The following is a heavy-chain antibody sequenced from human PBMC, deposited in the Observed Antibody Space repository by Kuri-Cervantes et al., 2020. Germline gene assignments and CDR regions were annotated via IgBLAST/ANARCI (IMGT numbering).Heavy chain of an antibody. J-gene: IGHJ4*02. V-gene: IGHV4-59*01. D-gene: IGHD2-21*02. CDR2: IYYSGST. Sequence: SETLSLTCTVSGGSISSYYWSWIRQPPGKGLEWIGYIYYSGSTNYNPSLKSRVTISVDTSKNQFSLKLSSVTAADTAVYYCARDRLVATDQFDYWGQGTLVTVSS. CDR1: GGSISSYY. CDR3: ARDRLVATDQFDY.